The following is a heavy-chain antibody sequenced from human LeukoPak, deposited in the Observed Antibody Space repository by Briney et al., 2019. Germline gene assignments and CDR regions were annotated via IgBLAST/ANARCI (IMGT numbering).Heavy chain of an antibody. CDR1: GFTFSSYD. D-gene: IGHD2-15*01. CDR3: ARVGWTRYYYGMDV. CDR2: IGTAGDT. J-gene: IGHJ6*02. V-gene: IGHV3-13*01. Sequence: GGSLRLSCAASGFTFSSYDMHWVRQATGKGLEWVSAIGTAGDTYYPGSVKGRFTISRENAKNSLYLQMNSLRAGDTAVYYCARVGWTRYYYGMDVWGQGTTVTVSS.